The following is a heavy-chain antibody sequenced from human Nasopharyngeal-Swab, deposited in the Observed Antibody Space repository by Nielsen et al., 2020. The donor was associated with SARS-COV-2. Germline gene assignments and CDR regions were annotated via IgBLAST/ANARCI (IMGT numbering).Heavy chain of an antibody. CDR1: GYSFTGYY. Sequence: ASVKVSCKASGYSFTGYYMYWVRQAPGQGLEWMGWINPNSGDTNFAQKFQGRVTMTRDTSISTAYMELSSLRSDDTAVYYCARAIGIGEYYYGMDVWGQGTTVTVSS. CDR3: ARAIGIGEYYYGMDV. J-gene: IGHJ6*02. CDR2: INPNSGDT. V-gene: IGHV1-2*02. D-gene: IGHD3-3*01.